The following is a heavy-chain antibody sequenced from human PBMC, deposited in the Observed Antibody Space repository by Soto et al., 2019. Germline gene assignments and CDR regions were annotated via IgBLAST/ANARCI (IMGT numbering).Heavy chain of an antibody. CDR1: GGSISSYY. CDR3: ARELKTGYGDVYAFDI. V-gene: IGHV4-59*01. D-gene: IGHD4-17*01. Sequence: SETLSLTCTVSGGSISSYYWSWIRQPPGKGMEWIGYIYYSGSTNYNPSLKSRVTISVDTSKNQFSLKLSSVTAADTAVYYCARELKTGYGDVYAFDIWGQGTIVTVSS. CDR2: IYYSGST. J-gene: IGHJ3*02.